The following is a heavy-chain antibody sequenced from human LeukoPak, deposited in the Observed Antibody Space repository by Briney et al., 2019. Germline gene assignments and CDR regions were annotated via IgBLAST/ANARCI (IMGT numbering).Heavy chain of an antibody. J-gene: IGHJ4*02. CDR1: GFTFSSYS. CDR3: ARYGEISYYFDY. CDR2: ISSSSSYI. Sequence: GGSLRLSCAASGFTFSSYSMNWVRQAPGKGLEWVSSISSSSSYIYYADSVKGRFTISRDNAKNSLYLQMNSLRAKDTAVYYCARYGEISYYFDYWGQGTLVTVSS. D-gene: IGHD7-27*01. V-gene: IGHV3-21*01.